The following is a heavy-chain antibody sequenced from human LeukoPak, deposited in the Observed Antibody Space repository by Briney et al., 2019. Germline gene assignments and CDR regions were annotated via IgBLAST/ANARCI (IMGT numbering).Heavy chain of an antibody. D-gene: IGHD2-15*01. Sequence: GGSLRLSCAASGFTLSTHAMNWVRQAPGKGLEWVAYISTTAATIYYADSVKGRFTISRDTAKNSLYLQMNSLRAEDTAVYYCARVLCSGGTCYTLGYWGQGTLVTVSS. J-gene: IGHJ4*02. CDR1: GFTLSTHA. V-gene: IGHV3-48*03. CDR2: ISTTAATI. CDR3: ARVLCSGGTCYTLGY.